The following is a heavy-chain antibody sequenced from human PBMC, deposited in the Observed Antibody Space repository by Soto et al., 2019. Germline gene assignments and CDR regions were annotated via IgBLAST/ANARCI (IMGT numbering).Heavy chain of an antibody. D-gene: IGHD3-10*01. Sequence: QVQLQESGPGLVKPSGTLSLTCAVSGGSISSSNWWSWVRQPPGKGLEWIGEIYHSGSTNYNPSLKSRVTISVDKSKNQFSLKLSSVTAADTAVYYCARDRALDRGYGSSYYGMDVWGQGTTVTVSS. J-gene: IGHJ6*02. CDR1: GGSISSSNW. V-gene: IGHV4-4*02. CDR2: IYHSGST. CDR3: ARDRALDRGYGSSYYGMDV.